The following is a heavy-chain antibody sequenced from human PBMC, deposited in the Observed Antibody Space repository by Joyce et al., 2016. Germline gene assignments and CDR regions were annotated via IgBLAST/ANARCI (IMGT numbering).Heavy chain of an antibody. V-gene: IGHV4-39*01. CDR1: GGSISSSSYY. Sequence: QLQLQESGPGLVKPSETLSLTCTVSGGSISSSSYYWGWIRQPPGKGLEWIGRIYYTGNPYYNPSLKSRVTISVDTSKNQFSLKLSSVTAADTAVYYCARRRVVGRWAFDIWGQGTMVTVSS. D-gene: IGHD2-15*01. CDR2: IYYTGNP. J-gene: IGHJ3*02. CDR3: ARRRVVGRWAFDI.